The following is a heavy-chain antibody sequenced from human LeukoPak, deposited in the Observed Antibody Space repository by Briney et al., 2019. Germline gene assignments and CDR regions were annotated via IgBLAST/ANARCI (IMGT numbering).Heavy chain of an antibody. J-gene: IGHJ4*02. CDR2: ISSSGSTI. D-gene: IGHD3-22*01. CDR3: ARDIYYDSSGYYGSVY. Sequence: GGSLRLSCAASGFTFSDYYMSWIRQAPGKGLEWVSYISSSGSTIYYADSVKGRFTISRDNAKSSLYLQMNSLRAEDTAVYYCARDIYYDSSGYYGSVYWGQGTLVTVSS. V-gene: IGHV3-11*04. CDR1: GFTFSDYY.